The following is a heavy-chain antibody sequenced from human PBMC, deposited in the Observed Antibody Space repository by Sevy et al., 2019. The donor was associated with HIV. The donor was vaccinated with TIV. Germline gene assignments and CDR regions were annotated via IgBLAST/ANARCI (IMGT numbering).Heavy chain of an antibody. J-gene: IGHJ4*02. D-gene: IGHD6-13*01. CDR3: ARGSLNSSSWYRVVY. Sequence: ASVKVSCKASGYTFTSYDINWVRQATGQGLEWMGWMNPNSGNTGYPQKFQGRVTMTRNTSISTAYMELSSLRSEDTAAYYCARGSLNSSSWYRVVYWGQGTLVTVSS. CDR2: MNPNSGNT. V-gene: IGHV1-8*01. CDR1: GYTFTSYD.